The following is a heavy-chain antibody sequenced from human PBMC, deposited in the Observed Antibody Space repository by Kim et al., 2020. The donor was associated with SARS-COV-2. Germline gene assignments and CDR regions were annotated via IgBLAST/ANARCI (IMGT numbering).Heavy chain of an antibody. V-gene: IGHV3-15*01. Sequence: GTTEYAAPVKGRFTISRDDSKNTLYLQMNSLKAEDTAVYYCTSLVGVLDYWGQGTLVTVSS. J-gene: IGHJ4*02. D-gene: IGHD1-26*01. CDR2: GTT. CDR3: TSLVGVLDY.